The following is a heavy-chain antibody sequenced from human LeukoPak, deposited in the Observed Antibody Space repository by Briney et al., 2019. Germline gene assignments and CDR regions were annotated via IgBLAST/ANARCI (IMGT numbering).Heavy chain of an antibody. CDR3: ARRLTTDGFDI. D-gene: IGHD4-17*01. J-gene: IGHJ3*02. V-gene: IGHV1-2*04. Sequence: GASVKVSCKASGYTFTGYYMHWVRQAPGQGLEWMGWINPNSGGTNYAQKFQGWVTMTRDTSTSTAYMELSRLRSDDTAVYYCARRLTTDGFDIWGQGTMVTVSS. CDR1: GYTFTGYY. CDR2: INPNSGGT.